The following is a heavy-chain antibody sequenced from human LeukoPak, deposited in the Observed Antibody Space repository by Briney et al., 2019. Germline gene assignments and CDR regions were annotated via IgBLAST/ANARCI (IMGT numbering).Heavy chain of an antibody. CDR3: AKDIRAMVRGYFDY. CDR1: GFTFDDYA. J-gene: IGHJ4*02. V-gene: IGHV3-9*01. D-gene: IGHD3-10*01. CDR2: ISWNSGGI. Sequence: GGSLRLSCAASGFTFDDYAMHWVRQAPGKGLEWVSGISWNSGGIGYADSVKGRFTISRDNAKNSLYLQMNSLRAEDTALYYCAKDIRAMVRGYFDYWGQGTLVTVSS.